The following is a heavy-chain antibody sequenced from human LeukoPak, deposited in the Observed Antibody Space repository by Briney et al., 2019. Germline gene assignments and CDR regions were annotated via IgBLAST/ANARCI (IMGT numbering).Heavy chain of an antibody. CDR3: ARISYGDYYDSSGYDY. Sequence: KAGESLSLTCTVSGVSVNSGSYGWAWLRQAAGKGWEWIVYIYYRGSTNYNTSLERRVTISVDTSKNQSSLKLSSVTAADTAVIYCARISYGDYYDSSGYDYWGQGTLVTVPS. CDR2: IYYRGST. V-gene: IGHV4-61*01. CDR1: GVSVNSGSYG. D-gene: IGHD3-22*01. J-gene: IGHJ4*02.